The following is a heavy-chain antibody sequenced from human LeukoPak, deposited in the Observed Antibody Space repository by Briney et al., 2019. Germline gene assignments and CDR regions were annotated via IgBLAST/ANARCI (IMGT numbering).Heavy chain of an antibody. CDR1: GFTFSTHW. Sequence: GGSLRLSCAASGFTFSTHWMHWVRQAPGRGLEYVSSISSDGDSTFYADSVKGRFTISRDNSKNTLYLQTSSLRAEDTAVYYCVKRTSNYYYYDYWGRGTLVTVSS. V-gene: IGHV3-64D*06. CDR3: VKRTSNYYYYDY. J-gene: IGHJ4*02. CDR2: ISSDGDST. D-gene: IGHD3-10*01.